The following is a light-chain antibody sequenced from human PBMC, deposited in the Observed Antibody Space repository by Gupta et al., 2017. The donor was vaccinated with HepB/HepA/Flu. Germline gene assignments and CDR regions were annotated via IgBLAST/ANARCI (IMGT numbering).Light chain of an antibody. CDR3: QHRDSTPCT. CDR1: QSISSY. J-gene: IGKJ2*02. V-gene: IGKV1-39*01. CDR2: AAS. Sequence: DIQMTQSPSSLSASVGDRVTITCRASQSISSYLYWYQQKPGKAPKLLIYAASRVKSGVPSRFSGSGCGTDFTLTISRRQPEDFANYYCQHRDSTPCTFGQGTKVDIK.